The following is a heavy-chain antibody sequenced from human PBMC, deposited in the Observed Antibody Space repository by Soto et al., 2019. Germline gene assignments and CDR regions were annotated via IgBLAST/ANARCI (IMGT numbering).Heavy chain of an antibody. CDR3: ARIPVDTYMTYWFDP. CDR1: GGTFSSYA. Sequence: GASVKVSCKASGGTFSSYAISWVRQAPGQGLEWMGGIIPIFGTANYAQKFQGRVTITADESTSTAYMELSSLRSEDTAVYFCARIPVDTYMTYWFDPWGQGTLVTAPQ. CDR2: IIPIFGTA. V-gene: IGHV1-69*13. J-gene: IGHJ5*01. D-gene: IGHD5-18*01.